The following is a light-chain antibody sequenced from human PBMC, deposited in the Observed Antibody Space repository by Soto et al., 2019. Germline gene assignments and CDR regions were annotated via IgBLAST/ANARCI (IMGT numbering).Light chain of an antibody. Sequence: ETVMTQSAGALSLSPGERATLSCRASQSVGGSLAWYQQRPGQAPRLLVYHTSTRATGIPDRFSASGSGTDFTLTISRLEPGDFAVYYCQQYGNSPWTFGQGTKVDIK. J-gene: IGKJ1*01. CDR2: HTS. CDR1: QSVGGS. V-gene: IGKV3-20*01. CDR3: QQYGNSPWT.